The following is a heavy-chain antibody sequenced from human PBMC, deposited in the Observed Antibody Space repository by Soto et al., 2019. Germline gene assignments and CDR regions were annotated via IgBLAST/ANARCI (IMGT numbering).Heavy chain of an antibody. V-gene: IGHV1-69*08. CDR2: INPNVSKA. J-gene: IGHJ3*02. D-gene: IGHD3-9*01. Sequence: SVKVSCKASGGTFSSYTISWVRQAPGQGLEWMGRINPNVSKANYAQKFQGRVTMTEDTSTDTAYMELSSLRSEDTAVYYCATDPHDIGAFDIWGQGTMVTVSS. CDR1: GGTFSSYT. CDR3: ATDPHDIGAFDI.